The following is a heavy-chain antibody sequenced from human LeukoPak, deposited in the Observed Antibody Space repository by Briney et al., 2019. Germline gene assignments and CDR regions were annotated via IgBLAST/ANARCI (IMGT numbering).Heavy chain of an antibody. J-gene: IGHJ5*02. CDR3: VRNKYYYGSRNYGVPNWFDP. D-gene: IGHD3-10*01. CDR2: IYFSATT. Sequence: SETLSLTCAVSGGSISSGVYSWSWIRQPPWMGLEWSGYIYFSATTYYNPSLKSRLTISIDTSKNQFSLKLSSVTDEATDVYYCVRNKYYYGSRNYGVPNWFDPWGQGTLVTVSS. V-gene: IGHV4-30-4*07. CDR1: GGSISSGVYS.